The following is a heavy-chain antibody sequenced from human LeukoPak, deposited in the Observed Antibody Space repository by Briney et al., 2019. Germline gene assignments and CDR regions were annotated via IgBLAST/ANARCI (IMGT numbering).Heavy chain of an antibody. V-gene: IGHV5-51*01. J-gene: IGHJ4*02. CDR1: GYSFTSYW. D-gene: IGHD3-9*01. CDR3: ATEYFDWT. Sequence: GESLKISCKGSGYSFTSYWIGWVRPMPGKGLEWMGIIYPGDSDTRYSPSFQGPVHISADKSIGTAYLQWSSLNASDTAMYYCATEYFDWTWGQGTLVTDSS. CDR2: IYPGDSDT.